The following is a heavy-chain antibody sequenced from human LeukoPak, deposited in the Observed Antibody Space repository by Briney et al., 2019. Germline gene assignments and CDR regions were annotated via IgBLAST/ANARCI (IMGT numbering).Heavy chain of an antibody. CDR2: IKEDGSEK. D-gene: IGHD3-22*01. V-gene: IGHV3-7*01. CDR3: ARGWTAYDRSGWGAFDI. Sequence: GGSLRLSCAASGFTFSSYWLSWVRQAPRKGLEWLANIKEDGSEKNYVASVKGRFPISRDHPKNSLSLHMDSMTAEATAVYYCARGWTAYDRSGWGAFDIWGQGTMVTVSS. CDR1: GFTFSSYW. J-gene: IGHJ3*02.